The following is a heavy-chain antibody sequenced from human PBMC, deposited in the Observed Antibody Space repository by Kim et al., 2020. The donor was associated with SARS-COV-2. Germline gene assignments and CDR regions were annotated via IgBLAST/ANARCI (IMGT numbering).Heavy chain of an antibody. J-gene: IGHJ6*01. CDR1: GGSISSSSHY. D-gene: IGHD1-7*01. Sequence: SETLSLTCSVSGGSISSSSHYWGWIRQPPGKGLEWIGSISYTGSTYYNPSLKSRVTISADTSKNQFSLNLSSVTAADTAVYYCARDWELRYYYYGRDVWG. V-gene: IGHV4-39*07. CDR3: ARDWELRYYYYGRDV. CDR2: ISYTGST.